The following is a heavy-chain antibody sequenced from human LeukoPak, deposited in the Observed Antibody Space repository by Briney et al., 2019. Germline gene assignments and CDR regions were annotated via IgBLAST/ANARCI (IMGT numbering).Heavy chain of an antibody. J-gene: IGHJ4*02. CDR2: IIPIFGTA. CDR3: ARDRVSSYYFDY. CDR1: GGTLSSYA. D-gene: IGHD3-16*02. Sequence: SVKVSCKASGGTLSSYAISWVRQAPGQGLEWMGGIIPIFGTANYAQKFQGRVTITADESTSTAYMELSSLRSEDTAVYYCARDRVSSYYFDYWGQGTLVTVSS. V-gene: IGHV1-69*13.